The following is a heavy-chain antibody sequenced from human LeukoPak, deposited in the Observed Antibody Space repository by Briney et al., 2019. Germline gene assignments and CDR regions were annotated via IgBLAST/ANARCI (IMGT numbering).Heavy chain of an antibody. CDR1: GFTFSTYW. D-gene: IGHD6-19*01. CDR2: INSDGSSI. J-gene: IGHJ4*02. CDR3: AAGWYDNN. Sequence: PGGSLRLSCAASGFTFSTYWMHWVRHAPGKGLVWVSGINSDGSSINYADSVKGRFTSSRDNAKNTLYLQMSSLRADDTAVYYCAAGWYDNNWGQGTLVTVSS. V-gene: IGHV3-74*01.